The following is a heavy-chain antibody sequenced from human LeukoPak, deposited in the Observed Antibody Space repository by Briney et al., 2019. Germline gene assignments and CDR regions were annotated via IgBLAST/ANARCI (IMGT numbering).Heavy chain of an antibody. J-gene: IGHJ4*02. V-gene: IGHV7-4-1*02. Sequence: ASVKVSCKASGYTFTVYSINWLRQAPGQGLEWMGWVTTSTGKPTYAQGFTGRFVFSLDTSVSTTYLHINSLKAEDTAVYYCARDASMINFDYWGQGSLVTVSS. CDR3: ARDASMINFDY. D-gene: IGHD3-16*01. CDR2: VTTSTGKP. CDR1: GYTFTVYS.